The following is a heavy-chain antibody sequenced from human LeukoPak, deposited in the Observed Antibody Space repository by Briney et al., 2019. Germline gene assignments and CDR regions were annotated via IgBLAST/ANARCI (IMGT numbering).Heavy chain of an antibody. D-gene: IGHD2-15*01. Sequence: PSETLSLTCAVYGGSFTGDYWSSIRQPPGKGLEWIGEINHSGSTNYNPSLKSRVTISVDTSKNQFSLKLSSVTAADTAVYYCATLEIVVMVADGPTHGMDVWGQGTTVTVSS. V-gene: IGHV4-34*01. CDR3: ATLEIVVMVADGPTHGMDV. CDR2: INHSGST. J-gene: IGHJ6*02. CDR1: GGSFTGDY.